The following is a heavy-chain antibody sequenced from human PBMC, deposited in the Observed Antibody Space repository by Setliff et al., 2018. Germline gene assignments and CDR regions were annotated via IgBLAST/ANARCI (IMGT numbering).Heavy chain of an antibody. V-gene: IGHV3-33*01. J-gene: IGHJ4*02. CDR3: ARDLTGGYYSSPLDY. D-gene: IGHD3-10*01. CDR1: GFTFSSYG. CDR2: IWYDGSNK. Sequence: PGGSLRLSCAASGFTFSSYGMHWVRQAPGKGLEWVAVIWYDGSNKYYVDSVKGRFTISRDNAKNSLYLQMNSLRAEDTAAYYCARDLTGGYYSSPLDYWGQGTLVTVSS.